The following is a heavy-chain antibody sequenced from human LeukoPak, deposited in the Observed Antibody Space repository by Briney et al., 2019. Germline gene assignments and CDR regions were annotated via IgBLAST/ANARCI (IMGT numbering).Heavy chain of an antibody. CDR1: GFTFRTYG. Sequence: PGGSQRLSCAASGFTFRTYGMHWVRQAPGKGLEWVTFIRYDGSDKFYADSVRGRFTISRDNSKNTLFLQLNSLRVEDTAVYYCAKRADYYDSSRALYDAFDLWGQGTMVTVSS. V-gene: IGHV3-30*02. D-gene: IGHD3-16*01. CDR3: AKRADYYDSSRALYDAFDL. CDR2: IRYDGSDK. J-gene: IGHJ3*01.